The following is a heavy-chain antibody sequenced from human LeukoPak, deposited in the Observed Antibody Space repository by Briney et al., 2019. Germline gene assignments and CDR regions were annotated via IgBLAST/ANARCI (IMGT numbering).Heavy chain of an antibody. CDR2: IMSPGLST. Sequence: PGGALRLSCSGSGFTFSDYARFSVRQAPGKVLEYVSAIMSPGLSTYLVDTVKARFTLYSDNCKHMLYLQMSSLRPEDTDVYYCVKAKYYSWSHGSSFDCWGQGTLVTVSS. D-gene: IGHD2/OR15-2a*01. V-gene: IGHV3-64D*06. CDR1: GFTFSDYA. J-gene: IGHJ4*02. CDR3: VKAKYYSWSHGSSFDC.